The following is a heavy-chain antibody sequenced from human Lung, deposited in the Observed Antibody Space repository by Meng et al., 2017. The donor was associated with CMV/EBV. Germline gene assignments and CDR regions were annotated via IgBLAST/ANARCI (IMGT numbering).Heavy chain of an antibody. CDR1: GYTFTSYG. Sequence: ASVKVSCKASGYTFTSYGISWVRQAPGQGLEWMGWISAYNGNTNYAQKLQGRVTMTTDTSTSTAYMELRSLRSDDTAVYYCARDGGQQFDYYYYGMDVWGQGTTVXVSS. D-gene: IGHD6-13*01. V-gene: IGHV1-18*01. CDR2: ISAYNGNT. CDR3: ARDGGQQFDYYYYGMDV. J-gene: IGHJ6*02.